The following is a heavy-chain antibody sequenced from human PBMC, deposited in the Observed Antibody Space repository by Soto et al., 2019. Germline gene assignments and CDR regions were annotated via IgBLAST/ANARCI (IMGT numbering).Heavy chain of an antibody. CDR2: IKQDGSEK. CDR1: GFTFSSYW. CDR3: ARDIDAREDIVVVPAAIAYYYYYMDV. J-gene: IGHJ6*03. Sequence: GGSLRLSCAASGFTFSSYWMSWVRQAPGKGLEWVANIKQDGSEKYYVDSVKGRFTISRDNAKNSLYLQMNSLRAEDTAVYYCARDIDAREDIVVVPAAIAYYYYYMDVWGKGTTVTVSS. D-gene: IGHD2-2*01. V-gene: IGHV3-7*01.